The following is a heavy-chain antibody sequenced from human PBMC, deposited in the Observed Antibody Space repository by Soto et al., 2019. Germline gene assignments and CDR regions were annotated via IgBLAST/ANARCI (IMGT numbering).Heavy chain of an antibody. CDR1: GFSFSDYA. D-gene: IGHD2-21*02. CDR2: ISKSGASK. CDR3: FKDFQAGDCGSPNFSSSGMDG. J-gene: IGHJ6*01. V-gene: IGHV3-23*01. Sequence: GGSLRLSCAGSGFSFSDYAISWVRHEPWKGLEWVSTISKSGASKYYANSVRGRFAVSRDNSRNTLHLRMNSLSAADTALYYCFKDFQAGDCGSPNFSSSGMDGLGRGNRLTVSS.